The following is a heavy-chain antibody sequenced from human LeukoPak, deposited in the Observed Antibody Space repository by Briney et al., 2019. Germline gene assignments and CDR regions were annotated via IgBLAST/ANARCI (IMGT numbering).Heavy chain of an antibody. D-gene: IGHD3-3*01. J-gene: IGHJ5*02. V-gene: IGHV4-34*01. Sequence: MSSETLSLTCAVYGGSFSGYYWSWIRQPPGKGLEWIGEIYHSGSTNYNPSLKSRVAISVDTSKNQFSLKLSSVTAADTAVYYCARGRCYDFWSGYYTGCRWFDPWGQGTLVTVSS. CDR3: ARGRCYDFWSGYYTGCRWFDP. CDR1: GGSFSGYY. CDR2: IYHSGST.